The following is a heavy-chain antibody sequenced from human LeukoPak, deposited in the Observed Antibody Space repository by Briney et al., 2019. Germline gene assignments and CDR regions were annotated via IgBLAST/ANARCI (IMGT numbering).Heavy chain of an antibody. CDR1: GYTFTGYY. Sequence: ASVKVSCTASGYTFTGYYMHWVRQAPGQGLEWMGWINPNSGGKNYAQKFQGRVTMTRDTSISTAYMELSRLRSDDTAVYYCATYYDSSGYYPYWGQGTLVTVSS. D-gene: IGHD3-22*01. J-gene: IGHJ4*02. V-gene: IGHV1-2*02. CDR2: INPNSGGK. CDR3: ATYYDSSGYYPY.